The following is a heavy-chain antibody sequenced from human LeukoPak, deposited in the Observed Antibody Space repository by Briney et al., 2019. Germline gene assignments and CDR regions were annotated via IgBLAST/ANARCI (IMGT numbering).Heavy chain of an antibody. D-gene: IGHD3-10*01. Sequence: GGSPRLSCAASGFTVSSNYMSWVRQAPGKGLEWVSVIYSGGSTYYADSVKGRFTISRDNSKNTLYLQMNSLRAEDTAVYYCARAVLLWFGEAPAFDYWAREPWSPSPQ. J-gene: IGHJ4*02. V-gene: IGHV3-66*02. CDR3: ARAVLLWFGEAPAFDY. CDR1: GFTVSSNY. CDR2: IYSGGST.